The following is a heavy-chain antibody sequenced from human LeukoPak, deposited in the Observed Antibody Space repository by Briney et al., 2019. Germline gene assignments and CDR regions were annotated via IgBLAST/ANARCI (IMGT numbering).Heavy chain of an antibody. V-gene: IGHV3-30*02. CDR3: ARGDYGDYIY. J-gene: IGHJ3*01. CDR2: IRYDGSNK. Sequence: GGSLRLSCAASGFTFNNCDIHWVRQAPGKGLEWVAFIRYDGSNKYYADSVKGRFTISRDNAKNTLYLQMNSLRAEDTAVYYCARGDYGDYIYWGQGTMVTVSS. D-gene: IGHD4-17*01. CDR1: GFTFNNCD.